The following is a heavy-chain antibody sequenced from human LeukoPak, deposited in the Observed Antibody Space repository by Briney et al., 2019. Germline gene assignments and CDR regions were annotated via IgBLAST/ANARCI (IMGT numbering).Heavy chain of an antibody. J-gene: IGHJ4*02. CDR2: IYNSGSA. CDR3: TNYRPGTIQGL. V-gene: IGHV4-39*01. Sequence: SETLSLTCTVAGGSISSSSYYWGWIRQPPGKGLEWIGSIYNSGSAYYSPSLKGRVTMSVDTSKHQLSLKLSSVTAADTAVYYCTNYRPGTIQGLRGQGTLVTVSS. CDR1: GGSISSSSYY. D-gene: IGHD1-1*01.